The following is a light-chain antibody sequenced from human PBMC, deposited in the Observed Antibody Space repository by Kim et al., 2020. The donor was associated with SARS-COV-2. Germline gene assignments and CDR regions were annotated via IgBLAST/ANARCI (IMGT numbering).Light chain of an antibody. Sequence: LSPGEGATRSCRASQSVSSYLAWYQQKPGQAPRLLMYDASNRATGIPARFSGSGSGTDFTLTISSLEPEDFAVYYCQQRFNWPITFGQGTRLEIK. CDR2: DAS. J-gene: IGKJ5*01. V-gene: IGKV3-11*01. CDR3: QQRFNWPIT. CDR1: QSVSSY.